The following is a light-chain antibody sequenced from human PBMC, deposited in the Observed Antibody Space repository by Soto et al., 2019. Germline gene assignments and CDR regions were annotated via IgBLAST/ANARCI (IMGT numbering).Light chain of an antibody. CDR2: AAS. J-gene: IGKJ2*01. V-gene: IGKV1-39*01. CDR3: QQSYSTPYT. CDR1: QSISSY. Sequence: DIQMTQSPSSLSASVGDRVTITCRASQSISSYLNWYQQKPGKAPKLLIYAASSLQSGVPSRFSGSGSGTEFTLTISSRQPEDFATYYCQQSYSTPYTCGQGTKLEIK.